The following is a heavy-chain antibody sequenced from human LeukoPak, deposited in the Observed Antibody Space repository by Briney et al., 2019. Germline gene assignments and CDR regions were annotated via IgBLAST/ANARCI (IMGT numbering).Heavy chain of an antibody. V-gene: IGHV4-59*01. J-gene: IGHJ6*02. CDR2: IYYSGST. CDR1: GGSISSYY. D-gene: IGHD6-19*01. CDR3: ARELGSSGWPYYYYGMDV. Sequence: SETLSLTCTVSGGSISSYYWSWIRQPPGKGLEWIGYIYYSGSTNHNPSLKSRVTISVDTSKNQFSLKLSSVTAADTAVYYCARELGSSGWPYYYYGMDVWGQGTTVTVSS.